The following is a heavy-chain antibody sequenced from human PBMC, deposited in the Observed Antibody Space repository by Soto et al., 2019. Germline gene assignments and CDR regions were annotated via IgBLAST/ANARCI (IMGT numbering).Heavy chain of an antibody. CDR1: GFTFSSYS. V-gene: IGHV3-7*03. J-gene: IGHJ4*02. CDR2: IKQDGSEK. Sequence: GGSLRLSCAASGFTFSSYSMNWVRQAPGEGLEWVANIKQDGSEKYYVDSVKGRFTISRDNAKNSMYLQMNSLRAEDPAMYYCASDPFLDSGYPYCFDYWGQGTLVTVSS. D-gene: IGHD5-12*01. CDR3: ASDPFLDSGYPYCFDY.